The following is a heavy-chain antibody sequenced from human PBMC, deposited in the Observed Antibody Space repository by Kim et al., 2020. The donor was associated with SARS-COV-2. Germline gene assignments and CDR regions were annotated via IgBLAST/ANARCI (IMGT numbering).Heavy chain of an antibody. CDR3: ARGDGYPDFDY. D-gene: IGHD2-21*01. V-gene: IGHV1-18*01. CDR1: GYTFNRYG. Sequence: ASVKVSCKASGYTFNRYGIAWVRQAPGQGLEWMGWISPYDGKTNYAQKFQGRVSMTTDTSTSTAYMELRSLRSDDTAVYFCARGDGYPDFDYWGQGTLVTVSS. CDR2: ISPYDGKT. J-gene: IGHJ4*02.